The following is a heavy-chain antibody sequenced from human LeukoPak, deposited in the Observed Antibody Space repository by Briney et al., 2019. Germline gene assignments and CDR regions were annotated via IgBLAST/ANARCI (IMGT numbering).Heavy chain of an antibody. CDR2: IYTSGRT. D-gene: IGHD2-2*02. CDR3: ARGGGIPDPDYYYYYYMDV. J-gene: IGHJ6*03. Sequence: MTSETLSLTCTVSGDSINNYYWSWIRQPAGKGLEWIGRIYTSGRTNYNPSLKSRVSMSVDTSKNQFSLKLSFVTAADTAVYYCARGGGIPDPDYYYYYYMDVWGKGTTVTVSS. V-gene: IGHV4-4*07. CDR1: GDSINNYY.